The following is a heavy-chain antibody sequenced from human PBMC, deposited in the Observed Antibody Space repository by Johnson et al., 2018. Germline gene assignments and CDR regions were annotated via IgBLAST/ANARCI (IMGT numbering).Heavy chain of an antibody. Sequence: QVQLVESGAEVKKXGSSVKVXCKASGGTFSSYAISWVRQAPGQGLEWMGGIIPIFGTANYAQKFQGRVTITADESTSTAYMERSSLRSEDTAGYYCARGDYGETFDIWGQGTMVTVSS. D-gene: IGHD4-17*01. CDR3: ARGDYGETFDI. V-gene: IGHV1-69*01. CDR2: IIPIFGTA. CDR1: GGTFSSYA. J-gene: IGHJ3*02.